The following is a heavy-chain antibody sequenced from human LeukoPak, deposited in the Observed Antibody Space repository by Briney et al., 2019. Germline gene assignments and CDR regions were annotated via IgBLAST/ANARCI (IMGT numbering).Heavy chain of an antibody. CDR2: IWYDGSNK. CDR3: AKAGAVTYMDV. V-gene: IGHV3-33*06. Sequence: GRSLRLSCAASGFTFSSYGMHWVRQAPGKGLEWVAVIWYDGSNKYYADSVKGRFTISRDNSKNTPYLQMNSLRAEDTAVYYCAKAGAVTYMDVWGKGTTVTVSS. CDR1: GFTFSSYG. J-gene: IGHJ6*03. D-gene: IGHD6-19*01.